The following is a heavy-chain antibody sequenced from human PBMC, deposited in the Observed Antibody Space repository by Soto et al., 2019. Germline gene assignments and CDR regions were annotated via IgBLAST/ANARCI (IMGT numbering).Heavy chain of an antibody. V-gene: IGHV4-34*01. J-gene: IGHJ5*02. CDR3: ARGHGFFGFGEFYNWFHP. CDR2: INHSGST. CDR1: GGSFSGYY. D-gene: IGHD3-10*01. Sequence: QVQLQQWGAGLLKPSETLSLTCAVYGGSFSGYYWSWIRQPPGKGLEWIGEINHSGSTNYNPSLKRRVTISVDTSKDQFSLKLSSVTAADPAVYYCARGHGFFGFGEFYNWFHPWGQGTLVTVSS.